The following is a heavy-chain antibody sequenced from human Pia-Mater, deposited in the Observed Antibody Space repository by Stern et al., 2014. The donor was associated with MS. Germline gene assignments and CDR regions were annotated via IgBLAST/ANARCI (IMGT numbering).Heavy chain of an antibody. Sequence: QMQLVQSGAEVKKPGSSVKVSCKASGDSLSRFAISWVRLAPGQGLEWMGGIIPLSGKASHAQKFQGRVKLIADESTSTAYMELSSLKSEDAAVYYCASSYTGWDNPYDFYGMDMWGQGTTVTVSS. J-gene: IGHJ6*02. D-gene: IGHD6-19*01. CDR2: IIPLSGKA. CDR1: GDSLSRFA. V-gene: IGHV1-69*01. CDR3: ASSYTGWDNPYDFYGMDM.